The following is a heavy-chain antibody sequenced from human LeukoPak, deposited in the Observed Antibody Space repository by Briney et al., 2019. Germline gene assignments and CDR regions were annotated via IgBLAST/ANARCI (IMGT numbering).Heavy chain of an antibody. V-gene: IGHV3-30-3*01. CDR1: GFTFSSYA. J-gene: IGHJ3*02. CDR3: ARGGAFDI. Sequence: GRPLRLSCAASGFTFSSYAMHWVRQAPGKGLEWVAVISYDGSNKYYADSVKGRFTISRDNSKNTLYLQMNSLRAEDTAVYYCARGGAFDIWGQGTMVTVSS. CDR2: ISYDGSNK.